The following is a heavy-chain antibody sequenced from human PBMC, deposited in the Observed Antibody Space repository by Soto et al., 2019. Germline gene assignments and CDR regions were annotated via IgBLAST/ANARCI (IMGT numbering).Heavy chain of an antibody. Sequence: SETLSLTCAVSGDSITTATYWGWIRQPPGKGLQWIGSIYHTGTTYYTPSLESRVFISVDSSKNQFSLKLNSVTAADTAVYYCARELDTAMVILGYRGQGTLVTVSS. CDR2: IYHTGTT. J-gene: IGHJ4*02. CDR3: ARELDTAMVILGY. CDR1: GDSITTATY. D-gene: IGHD5-18*01. V-gene: IGHV4-38-2*02.